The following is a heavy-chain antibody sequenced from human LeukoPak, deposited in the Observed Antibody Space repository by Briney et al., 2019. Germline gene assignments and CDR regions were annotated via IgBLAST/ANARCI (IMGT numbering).Heavy chain of an antibody. J-gene: IGHJ4*02. Sequence: SETLSLTCAVSGYSIIGGYYWGWIRQPPGKGLEWVGSICSGGSTYYNPSLKSRVTISIDTSKNQFSLKLSSVTAADTAVYYCARTRFKTAYSHDSSGYFLDYWGQGTLVTVSS. CDR1: GYSIIGGYY. V-gene: IGHV4-38-2*01. CDR3: ARTRFKTAYSHDSSGYFLDY. CDR2: ICSGGST. D-gene: IGHD3-22*01.